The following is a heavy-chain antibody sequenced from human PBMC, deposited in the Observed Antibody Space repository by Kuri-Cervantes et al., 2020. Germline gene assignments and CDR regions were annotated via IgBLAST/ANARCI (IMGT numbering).Heavy chain of an antibody. J-gene: IGHJ4*02. CDR3: AKVTYGNVYYFDY. D-gene: IGHD3-10*01. CDR1: GFTFSSYA. Sequence: GGSLRLSCAASGFTFSSYAMHWVRQAPGKGLEWVAVISYDGSNKYYADSVKGRFTISRDNSKNTLYLQMSSLKAKDTAVYFCAKVTYGNVYYFDYWGQGNLVTVSS. V-gene: IGHV3-30*07. CDR2: ISYDGSNK.